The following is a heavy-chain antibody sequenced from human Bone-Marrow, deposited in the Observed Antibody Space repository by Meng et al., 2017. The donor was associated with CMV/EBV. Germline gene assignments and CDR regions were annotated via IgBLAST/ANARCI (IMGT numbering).Heavy chain of an antibody. V-gene: IGHV3-30-3*01. D-gene: IGHD6-19*01. CDR3: ARGGRGWYVLGY. Sequence: GESLKISCAASGFTFSSYAMHWVRQAPGKGLEWVAIISYDGSNKYYADSVKGRLTISRDKSKNTLYLQMNSLRAEDTAVYYCARGGRGWYVLGYWGQGTLVSVSS. CDR2: ISYDGSNK. J-gene: IGHJ4*02. CDR1: GFTFSSYA.